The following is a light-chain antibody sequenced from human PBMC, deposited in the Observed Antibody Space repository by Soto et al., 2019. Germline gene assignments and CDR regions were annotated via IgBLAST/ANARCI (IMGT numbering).Light chain of an antibody. CDR3: QQYNEWPLT. J-gene: IGKJ4*01. Sequence: EIVMTQSPATLSVSPGERATLSCRARRSVSSNLAWYQQKPGQAPRLLIYDASIRATGIPARFSGSGSGTEFTLTISCLQSEDSAVYYCQQYNEWPLTFGGGTKVEIK. V-gene: IGKV3-15*01. CDR2: DAS. CDR1: RSVSSN.